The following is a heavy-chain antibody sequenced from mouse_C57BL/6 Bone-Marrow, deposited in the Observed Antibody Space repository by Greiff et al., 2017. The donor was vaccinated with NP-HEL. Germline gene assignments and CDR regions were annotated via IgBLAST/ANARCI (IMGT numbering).Heavy chain of an antibody. D-gene: IGHD1-1*02. CDR3: TGEYGGFAY. CDR2: IRLKSDNYAT. J-gene: IGHJ3*01. CDR1: GFTFSNYW. V-gene: IGHV6-3*01. Sequence: EVMLVESGGGLVQPGGSMKLSCVASGFTFSNYWMNWVRQSPEKGLEWVAQIRLKSDNYATHYAESVKGRFTISRDDSKSSVYLQMNNLRAEDTGIYYCTGEYGGFAYWGQGTLVTVSA.